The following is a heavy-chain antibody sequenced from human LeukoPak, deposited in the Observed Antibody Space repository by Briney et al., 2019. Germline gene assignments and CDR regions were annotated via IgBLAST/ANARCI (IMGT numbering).Heavy chain of an antibody. V-gene: IGHV3-30*03. Sequence: GGSLRLSCAASGFTFSSYSMNWVRQAPGKGLEWVAVISYDGSNKYYADSVKGRFTISRDNSKNTLYLQMNSLRAEDTAVYYCARDWDGDYVSYIYYYYGMDVWGQGTTVTVSS. D-gene: IGHD4-17*01. CDR2: ISYDGSNK. CDR3: ARDWDGDYVSYIYYYYGMDV. CDR1: GFTFSSYS. J-gene: IGHJ6*02.